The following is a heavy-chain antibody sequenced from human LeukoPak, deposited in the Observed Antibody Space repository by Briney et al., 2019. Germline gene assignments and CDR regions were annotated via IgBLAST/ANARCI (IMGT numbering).Heavy chain of an antibody. J-gene: IGHJ4*02. CDR1: GFTVITND. D-gene: IGHD1-14*01. V-gene: IGHV3-53*01. Sequence: GGSLRLSCAASGFTVITNDMTWVRQAPGKGLEWVSVLYSDGNTKYADSVQGRFNISRDNSKTTLYLEMNSLSPHDTAVYYCARGVEPLAANTLAYWGQGTLVTVSS. CDR2: LYSDGNT. CDR3: ARGVEPLAANTLAY.